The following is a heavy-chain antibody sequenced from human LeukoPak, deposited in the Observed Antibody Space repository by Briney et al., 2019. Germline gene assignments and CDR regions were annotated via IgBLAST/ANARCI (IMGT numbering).Heavy chain of an antibody. CDR2: IIAYNGNT. D-gene: IGHD6-13*01. V-gene: IGHV1-18*01. Sequence: GASVKVSCKASGYTFTSYGISWVRQAPGQGLEWMGWIIAYNGNTNYAQKLQGRVTMTTDTSTSTAYMELRSLISDDTAVYYCARPRSSWLNDDAFDIWGQGTMVTVSS. CDR3: ARPRSSWLNDDAFDI. J-gene: IGHJ3*02. CDR1: GYTFTSYG.